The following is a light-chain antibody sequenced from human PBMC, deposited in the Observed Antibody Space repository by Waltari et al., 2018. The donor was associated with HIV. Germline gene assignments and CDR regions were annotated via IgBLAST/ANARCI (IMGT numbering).Light chain of an antibody. CDR2: DAS. Sequence: EIVLTQSPATLSLSPGDRATLSCRASQSVSNFLAWYQQKPGQAPRLLIYDASNRATDIPLRFSGSGSGTDFTLTISSLEPEDFAVYYCQQYQASPPTYTFGQGTRLEV. V-gene: IGKV3-11*01. CDR3: QQYQASPPTYT. CDR1: QSVSNF. J-gene: IGKJ2*01.